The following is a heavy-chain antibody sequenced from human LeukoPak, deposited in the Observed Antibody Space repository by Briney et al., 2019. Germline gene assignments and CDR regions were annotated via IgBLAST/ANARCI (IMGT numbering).Heavy chain of an antibody. Sequence: PSETLSLTCTVSGGSISSSSYYWGWIRQPPGKGLEWIGSIYYSGSTYYNPSLKSRVTISVDKSKNQFSLKLSSVTAADTAVYYCARYSSWYDGYWFDPWGQGTLVTVSS. J-gene: IGHJ5*02. V-gene: IGHV4-39*07. CDR3: ARYSSWYDGYWFDP. CDR2: IYYSGST. D-gene: IGHD6-13*01. CDR1: GGSISSSSYY.